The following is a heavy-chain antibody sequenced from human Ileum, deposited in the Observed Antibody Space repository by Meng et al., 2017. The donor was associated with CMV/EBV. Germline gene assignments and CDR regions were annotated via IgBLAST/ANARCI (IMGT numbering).Heavy chain of an antibody. CDR3: VTLPGGQQAKNFYY. V-gene: IGHV1-8*01. J-gene: IGHJ4*02. CDR2: MNPNSGNT. Sequence: ASVKVSCKASGYTFPSYDINWVRQATGQGLEWMEWMNPNSGNTGYAQKFQGRVTMTRNTPISTAYMELSSLRSEATAVYYCVTLPGGQQAKNFYYWGQGTLVTVSS. D-gene: IGHD6-13*01. CDR1: GYTFPSYD.